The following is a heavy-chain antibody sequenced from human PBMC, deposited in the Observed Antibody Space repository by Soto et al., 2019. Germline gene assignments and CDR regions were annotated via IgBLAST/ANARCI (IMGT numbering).Heavy chain of an antibody. J-gene: IGHJ4*02. D-gene: IGHD1-7*01. Sequence: GGSLRLSCAASGFTFSSYAMHWVRQAPGKGLEYVSAISSNGGSTYYANSVKGRFTISRDNSKNTLYLQMGSLRAEDMAVYYCARDGQTNWNYRRFGYFDYWGQGTLVTVSS. CDR3: ARDGQTNWNYRRFGYFDY. CDR2: ISSNGGST. V-gene: IGHV3-64*01. CDR1: GFTFSSYA.